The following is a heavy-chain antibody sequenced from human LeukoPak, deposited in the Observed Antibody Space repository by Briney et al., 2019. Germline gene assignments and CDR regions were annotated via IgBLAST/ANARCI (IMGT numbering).Heavy chain of an antibody. CDR2: INSDGSST. CDR1: GFTFSSYW. Sequence: GGSLRLSCAASGFTFSSYWMYWVRQAPGKGLVWVSRINSDGSSTSYADSVKGRFTISRDNAKNTLYLQMNSLRAEDTAVYYCARVISSDLNWFDPWGQGTLVTVSS. D-gene: IGHD6-6*01. CDR3: ARVISSDLNWFDP. J-gene: IGHJ5*02. V-gene: IGHV3-74*01.